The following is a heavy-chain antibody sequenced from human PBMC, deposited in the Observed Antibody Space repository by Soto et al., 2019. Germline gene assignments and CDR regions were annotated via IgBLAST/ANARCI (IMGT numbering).Heavy chain of an antibody. J-gene: IGHJ3*02. CDR3: ATPGPYYYDSSGHHDAFDI. V-gene: IGHV1-18*01. D-gene: IGHD3-22*01. CDR1: GYTFTSYD. Sequence: ASVKVSCKASGYTFTSYDINWVRQATGQGLEWMGWMNAYNGNTNYAQKLQGRVTMTTDTSTSTVYMELSSLRSEDTAVYYCATPGPYYYDSSGHHDAFDIWGQGTMVTVSS. CDR2: MNAYNGNT.